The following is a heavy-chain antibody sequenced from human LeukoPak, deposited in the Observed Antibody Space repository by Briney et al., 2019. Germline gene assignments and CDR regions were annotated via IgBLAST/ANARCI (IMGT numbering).Heavy chain of an antibody. CDR3: AEDIDVHYMPMVRAVEYYPYHAMDV. CDR1: RPSPTSKG. Sequence: GRSLTPSCPPDRPSPTSKGTQCDRQAPGKGLEWVAFISHDGNKKNYADSVKGRFTVSRDSSKSTLFLQMDMLTRDDTAVYHCAEDIDVHYMPMVRAVEYYPYHAMDVWGQGTTVTVYS. J-gene: IGHJ6*02. V-gene: IGHV3-30*18. D-gene: IGHD3-10*01. CDR2: ISHDGNKK.